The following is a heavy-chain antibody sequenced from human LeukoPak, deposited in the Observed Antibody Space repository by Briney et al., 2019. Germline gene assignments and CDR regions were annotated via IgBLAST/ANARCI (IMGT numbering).Heavy chain of an antibody. CDR2: ISSSSSTI. CDR3: ARGLNCSGGSCYFDY. V-gene: IGHV3-48*01. CDR1: GFTFTSYS. Sequence: GGSLRLSCAASGFTFTSYSMNWVRQAPGKGLEWVSYISSSSSTIHYADSVKGRFTISRDNAKKSLYLQMNSLRAEDTAVYYCARGLNCSGGSCYFDYWGQGTLVTVSS. D-gene: IGHD2-15*01. J-gene: IGHJ4*02.